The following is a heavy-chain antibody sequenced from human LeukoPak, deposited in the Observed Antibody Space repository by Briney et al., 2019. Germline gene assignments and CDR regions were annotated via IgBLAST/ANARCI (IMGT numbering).Heavy chain of an antibody. CDR3: AGSDTAMAPLDY. CDR1: GYTFTSYY. D-gene: IGHD5-18*01. CDR2: INPSGGST. Sequence: RASVKVSCKASGYTFTSYYMHWVRQAPGQGLEWMGIINPSGGSTSYAQKFQGRVTLTRDTSTSTVYMELSSLRSEDTAVYYCAGSDTAMAPLDYWGQGTLVTVSS. J-gene: IGHJ4*02. V-gene: IGHV1-46*01.